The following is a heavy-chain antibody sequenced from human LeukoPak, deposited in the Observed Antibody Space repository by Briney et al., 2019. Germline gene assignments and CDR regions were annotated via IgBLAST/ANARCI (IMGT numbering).Heavy chain of an antibody. J-gene: IGHJ4*02. CDR2: TSSSDAGT. CDR1: GFTFSNHG. V-gene: IGHV3-23*01. Sequence: GGSLRLSCAASGFTFSNHGMNWVRQAPGKGLEWVSATSSSDAGTYYADSVRGRFTISRDNSKNTLYLQMNSLRAEDAAVYYCARAPVTSCRGAYCYPFDYWGQGTLVTVSS. D-gene: IGHD2-21*01. CDR3: ARAPVTSCRGAYCYPFDY.